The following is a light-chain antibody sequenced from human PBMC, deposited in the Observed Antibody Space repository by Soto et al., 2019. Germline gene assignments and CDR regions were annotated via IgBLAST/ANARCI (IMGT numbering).Light chain of an antibody. CDR3: AAWDDRLKGVV. CDR2: NNN. CDR1: SSDIGSNT. J-gene: IGLJ2*01. Sequence: QSVLTQSPSASGTPGQRVTISCSGGSSDIGSNTVNWYQQLPGTAPKLLIYNNNQRPSGVPDRFSGSKSGTSASLAISGLQSEDEADYYCAAWDDRLKGVVFGGATKVTVL. V-gene: IGLV1-44*01.